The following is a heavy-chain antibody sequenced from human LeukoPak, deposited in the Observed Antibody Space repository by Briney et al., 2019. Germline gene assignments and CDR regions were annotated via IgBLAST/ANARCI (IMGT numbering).Heavy chain of an antibody. CDR1: VFTFSTYT. V-gene: IGHV3-21*01. J-gene: IGHJ4*02. CDR3: ARTYCSGGYLDY. CDR2: ISSGSSYI. Sequence: GGSLRLSRGVSVFTFSTYTINCVSQAPGKGLEWVSSISSGSSYIYYADSVRGRFTISRDNAKNSLYMQMNSLRAEDTAVYYCARTYCSGGYLDYWGQGTLVTVSS. D-gene: IGHD3-10*01.